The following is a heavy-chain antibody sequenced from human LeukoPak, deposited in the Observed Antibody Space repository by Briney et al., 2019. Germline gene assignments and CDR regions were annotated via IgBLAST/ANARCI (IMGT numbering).Heavy chain of an antibody. V-gene: IGHV1-69*05. Sequence: GASVKVSCKASGGTFSSYAISWVRQAPGQGLEWMGGIIPIFGTANYAQKFQGRVTITTDESTSTAYMELSGLRSEDTAVYYCARGGGYSYGSIGDYWGQGTLVTVSS. CDR3: ARGGGYSYGSIGDY. J-gene: IGHJ4*02. CDR1: GGTFSSYA. D-gene: IGHD5-18*01. CDR2: IIPIFGTA.